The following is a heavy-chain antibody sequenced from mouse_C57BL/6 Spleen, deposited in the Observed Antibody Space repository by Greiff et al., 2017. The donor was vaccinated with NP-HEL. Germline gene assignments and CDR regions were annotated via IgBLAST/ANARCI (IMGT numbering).Heavy chain of an antibody. Sequence: QVQLKESGPELVKPGASVKISCKASGYTFTDYYINWVKQRPGQGLEWIGWIFPGSGSTYYNEKLKGKATLTVDKSSSTAYMLLSSLTSEDSAVYFCARSGPSPLFDYWGQGTTLTVSS. CDR3: ARSGPSPLFDY. CDR2: IFPGSGST. V-gene: IGHV1-75*01. D-gene: IGHD3-1*01. CDR1: GYTFTDYY. J-gene: IGHJ2*01.